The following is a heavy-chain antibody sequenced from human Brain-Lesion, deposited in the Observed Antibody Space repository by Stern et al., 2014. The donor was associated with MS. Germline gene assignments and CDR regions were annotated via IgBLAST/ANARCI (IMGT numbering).Heavy chain of an antibody. J-gene: IGHJ4*02. CDR3: VKNHYGLDY. CDR2: ITGSGDIT. D-gene: IGHD3-10*01. Sequence: VQLVESGGGLVKPGGSLRLSCAASGFRFSDYYMAWVRQAPGKGLEWVSYITGSGDITNYADSVKGRFTISRDNAKNSLHLQMNSLRAEDTAVYYCVKNHYGLDYWGQGALVTGSS. V-gene: IGHV3-11*01. CDR1: GFRFSDYY.